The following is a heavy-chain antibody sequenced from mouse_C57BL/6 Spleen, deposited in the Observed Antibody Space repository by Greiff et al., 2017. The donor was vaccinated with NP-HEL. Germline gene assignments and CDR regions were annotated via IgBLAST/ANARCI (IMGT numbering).Heavy chain of an antibody. CDR3: SRYPAFSSVVDPAWFAY. D-gene: IGHD1-1*01. V-gene: IGHV1-7*01. CDR2: INPSSGYT. CDR1: GYTFTSYW. Sequence: QVQLQQSGAELAKPGASVKLSCKASGYTFTSYWMHWVKQRPGQGLEWIGYINPSSGYTKYNQKFKGKATLTADKSSSTAYMQLSSLTSEDSAVYYFSRYPAFSSVVDPAWFAYWGKGTLVTVSA. J-gene: IGHJ3*01.